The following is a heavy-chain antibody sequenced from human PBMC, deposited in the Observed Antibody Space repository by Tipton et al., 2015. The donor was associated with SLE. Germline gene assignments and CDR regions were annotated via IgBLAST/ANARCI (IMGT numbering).Heavy chain of an antibody. Sequence: LSLTCAVYGGSFSGYYWSWIRQPPGKGLEWVSAISGSGGTTYSADSVKGRFTISRDNSKNTLFLQMNSLRAEDTAVYYCAKEPQPYYYGSGGGFDIWGQGTMVTVSS. CDR2: ISGSGGTT. J-gene: IGHJ3*02. CDR1: GGSFSGYY. V-gene: IGHV3-23*01. CDR3: AKEPQPYYYGSGGGFDI. D-gene: IGHD3-10*01.